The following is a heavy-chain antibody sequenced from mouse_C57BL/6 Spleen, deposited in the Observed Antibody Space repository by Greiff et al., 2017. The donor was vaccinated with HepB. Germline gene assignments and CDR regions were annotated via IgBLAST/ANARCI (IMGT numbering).Heavy chain of an antibody. J-gene: IGHJ2*01. D-gene: IGHD2-5*01. CDR1: GFSLTSYG. CDR2: IWGDGST. Sequence: VHLVESGPGLVAPSQSLSITCTVSGFSLTSYGVSWVRQPPGKGLEWLGVIWGDGSTNYHSAHISRLSISKDNSKSQVCLKLNSLQTDDTATYYWEGSNYDYFDYWGQGTTLTVSS. V-gene: IGHV2-3*01. CDR3: EGSNYDYFDY.